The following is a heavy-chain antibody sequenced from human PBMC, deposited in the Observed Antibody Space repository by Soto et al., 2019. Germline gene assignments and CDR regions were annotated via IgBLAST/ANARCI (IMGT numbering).Heavy chain of an antibody. D-gene: IGHD2-2*01. V-gene: IGHV1-18*01. Sequence: ASVKVSCKASGYTFTSYGISWVRQAPGQGLEWMGWISAYNGNTNYAQKLQGRVTMTTDTSTSTAYMELRSLRSGDTAVYYCARDRPLRYELNSTYNWFDRWGQGNLVTVSS. CDR3: ARDRPLRYELNSTYNWFDR. CDR2: ISAYNGNT. J-gene: IGHJ5*02. CDR1: GYTFTSYG.